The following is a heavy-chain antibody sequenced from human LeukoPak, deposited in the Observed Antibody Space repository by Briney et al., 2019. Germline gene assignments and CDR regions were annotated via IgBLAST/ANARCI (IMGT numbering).Heavy chain of an antibody. CDR3: ARRLNYRVRGVIPYYFDY. CDR1: GGSFSGYY. V-gene: IGHV4-34*01. CDR2: INHSGST. D-gene: IGHD3-10*01. Sequence: NPSETLSLTCAVYGGSFSGYYWSWIRQPPGKGLEWIGEINHSGSTNYNPSLKSRVTISVDTSKNQFSLKLSSVTAADTAVYYCARRLNYRVRGVIPYYFDYWGQGTLVTVSS. J-gene: IGHJ4*02.